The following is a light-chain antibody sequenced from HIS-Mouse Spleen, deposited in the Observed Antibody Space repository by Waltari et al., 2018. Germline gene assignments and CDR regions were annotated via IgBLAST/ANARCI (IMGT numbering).Light chain of an antibody. Sequence: QSALTQPASVSGSPGQSITISCTGTSSDVGSYNLVSWYQQHPGKAPKPRIYEGSKRPSGVSKRFSGSKSGNTASLTISGLQAEDEADYYCCSYAGSSTFEVFGGGTKLTVL. CDR1: SSDVGSYNL. CDR3: CSYAGSSTFEV. CDR2: EGS. V-gene: IGLV2-23*03. J-gene: IGLJ2*01.